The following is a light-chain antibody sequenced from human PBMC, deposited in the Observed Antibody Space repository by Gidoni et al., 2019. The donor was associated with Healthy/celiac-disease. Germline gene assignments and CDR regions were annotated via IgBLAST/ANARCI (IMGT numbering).Light chain of an antibody. CDR1: QSVSSN. Sequence: ELVMTQSPATLSVSPGERATLSCRASQSVSSNLAWYQQKPGQAPRHLIYGASTRATGIQARFSGSGSGTEFTLTISSLQSEDFAVYYCQQYNNWPRTFGQXTKVEIK. V-gene: IGKV3-15*01. CDR3: QQYNNWPRT. CDR2: GAS. J-gene: IGKJ1*01.